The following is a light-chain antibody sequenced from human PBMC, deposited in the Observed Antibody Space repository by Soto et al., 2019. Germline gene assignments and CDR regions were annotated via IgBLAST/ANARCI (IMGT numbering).Light chain of an antibody. CDR2: DAS. CDR3: QQYGSAPRT. V-gene: IGKV3-20*01. Sequence: EIVLTQSPATLSLSPGERATLSCRASQSVRSYLAWYQQKPGQAPRVLVYDASSRATGIPDRFSGSGSGTDFTLTISRLEPEDFAVYYCQQYGSAPRTFGQGTKVEIK. CDR1: QSVRSY. J-gene: IGKJ1*01.